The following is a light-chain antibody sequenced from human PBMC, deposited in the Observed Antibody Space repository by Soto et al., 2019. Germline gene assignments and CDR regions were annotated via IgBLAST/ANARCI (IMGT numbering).Light chain of an antibody. V-gene: IGKV3-20*01. CDR3: QQYASSRT. CDR1: QSVSSNY. CDR2: LAS. Sequence: EIVLTQCPGTLSLSPGERATVSCRASQSVSSNYLAWYQQKPGPAPRLIFYLASSRATGIPDRFRGSGSGTDFTLTISSLEPEDFAVYYCQQYASSRTFGQGTKVDI. J-gene: IGKJ1*01.